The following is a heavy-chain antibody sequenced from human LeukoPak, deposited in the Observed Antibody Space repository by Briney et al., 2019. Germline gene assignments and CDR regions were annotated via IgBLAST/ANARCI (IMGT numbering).Heavy chain of an antibody. D-gene: IGHD3-3*01. CDR3: ARDGRDFWSGYFDAFDI. J-gene: IGHJ3*02. CDR1: GGSISSYY. Sequence: SETLSLTCTVSGGSISSYYWSWIRQPPGKGLEWIGYIYYGGSTNYNPSLKSRVTISVDTSKNQFSLKLSSVTAADTAVYYCARDGRDFWSGYFDAFDIWGQGTMVTVSS. V-gene: IGHV4-59*01. CDR2: IYYGGST.